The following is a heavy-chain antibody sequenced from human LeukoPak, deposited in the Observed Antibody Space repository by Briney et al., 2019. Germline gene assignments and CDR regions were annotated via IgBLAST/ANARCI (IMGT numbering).Heavy chain of an antibody. CDR3: ARARAAIAAAGTCWFDP. Sequence: GGSLRLSCAASGFTFSSYSMNWVRQAPGKGLEWVSSISSSSSYIYYADSVKGRLTISRDNAKNSLYLQMNSLRAEDTAVYYCARARAAIAAAGTCWFDPWGQGTLDTLSS. D-gene: IGHD6-13*01. V-gene: IGHV3-21*01. CDR1: GFTFSSYS. J-gene: IGHJ5*02. CDR2: ISSSSSYI.